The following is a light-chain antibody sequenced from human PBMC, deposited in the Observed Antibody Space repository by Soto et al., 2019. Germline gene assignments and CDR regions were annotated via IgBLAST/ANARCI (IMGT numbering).Light chain of an antibody. CDR3: HQYHNWPPGT. J-gene: IGKJ2*01. Sequence: ETVMTQSPATLSVSPGGRATLSCRASQSVSNDLAWYQQKPGQAPRLLIYDASTRATGIPARFSGRGSGTEFTLAISSLQSEDFAVYYCHQYHNWPPGTFGQGTKLQIK. V-gene: IGKV3-15*01. CDR2: DAS. CDR1: QSVSND.